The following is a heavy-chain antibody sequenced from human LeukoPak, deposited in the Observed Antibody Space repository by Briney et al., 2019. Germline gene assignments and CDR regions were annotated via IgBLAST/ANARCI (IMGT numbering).Heavy chain of an antibody. J-gene: IGHJ3*02. CDR2: IYYSGST. V-gene: IGHV4-59*01. D-gene: IGHD3-22*01. Sequence: SETLSLTCTVSGGSISSYYWSWIRQPPGKGLEWIGYIYYSGSTNYNPSLKSRVTISVDTSKNQFSLKLSSVTAADTAVYYCARRPPTYYYDSSGFCCDAFDIWGQGTMVTVSS. CDR3: ARRPPTYYYDSSGFCCDAFDI. CDR1: GGSISSYY.